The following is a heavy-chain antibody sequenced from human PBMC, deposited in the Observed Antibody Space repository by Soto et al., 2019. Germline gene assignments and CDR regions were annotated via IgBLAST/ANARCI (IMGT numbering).Heavy chain of an antibody. CDR2: INPNVGTT. Sequence: ASVKVCGNAPADTFTSYYIHCVRQSPGHGLERRGIINPNVGTTTFAQTPQGRITTTTDPSTRTVYMELRTLRSEDTAVYYCASSSGEVFGIIIEGSNWLATWCQVCMVTISS. CDR1: ADTFTSYY. J-gene: IGHJ5*02. CDR3: ASSSGEVFGIIIEGSNWLAT. V-gene: IGHV1-46*01. D-gene: IGHD3-10*01.